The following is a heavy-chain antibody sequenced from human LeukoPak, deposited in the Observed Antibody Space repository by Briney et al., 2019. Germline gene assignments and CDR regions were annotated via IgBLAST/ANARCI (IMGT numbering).Heavy chain of an antibody. V-gene: IGHV3-66*02. D-gene: IGHD6-13*01. CDR1: GFNVSSNY. Sequence: GGSLRLSCAASGFNVSSNYMTWIRQAPGKGLEWVSLIYGADAAYYAESVRGLFMISRDNLKNTLFLQMNSLRVEATAVYYCVTSTGQQFIPYDYWGQGTHVTVYS. J-gene: IGHJ4*02. CDR2: IYGADAA. CDR3: VTSTGQQFIPYDY.